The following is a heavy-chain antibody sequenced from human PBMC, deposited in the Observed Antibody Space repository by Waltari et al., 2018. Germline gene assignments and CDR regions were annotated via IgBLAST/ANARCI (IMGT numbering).Heavy chain of an antibody. D-gene: IGHD3-9*01. CDR3: ARSNDILTGYYNFGYNWFDP. CDR1: GYSISSGYY. Sequence: QVQLQESGPGLVKPSETLSLTCAVSGYSISSGYYWGWIRQPPGKGLEWIGSIYHSGSTYYNPSLKSRVTISVDTSKNQFSLKLSSVTAADTAVYYCARSNDILTGYYNFGYNWFDPWGQGTLVTVSS. V-gene: IGHV4-38-2*01. J-gene: IGHJ5*02. CDR2: IYHSGST.